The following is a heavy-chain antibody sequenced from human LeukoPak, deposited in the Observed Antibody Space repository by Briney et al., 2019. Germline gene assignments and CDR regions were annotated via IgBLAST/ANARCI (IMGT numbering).Heavy chain of an antibody. CDR2: INSDGSTT. D-gene: IGHD7-27*01. Sequence: PGGSLRLSCAASGFIFSSYWMHWVRQAPGKGLVWVSRINSDGSTTTYADSVRGRFTISRDNAKNTLYLQMNSLRAEDTAVYYCARAPNVGTPDYWGQETLVTVSS. J-gene: IGHJ4*02. V-gene: IGHV3-74*03. CDR1: GFIFSSYW. CDR3: ARAPNVGTPDY.